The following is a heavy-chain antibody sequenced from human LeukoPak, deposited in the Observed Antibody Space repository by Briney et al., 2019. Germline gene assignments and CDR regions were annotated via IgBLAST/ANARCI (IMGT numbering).Heavy chain of an antibody. D-gene: IGHD2-2*01. CDR1: GFTFGSYG. CDR2: ISYDGSNK. J-gene: IGHJ4*02. Sequence: GGSLRLSCAASGFTFGSYGMHWVRQAPGKGLEWVAVISYDGSNKYYADSVKGRFTISRDNSKNTLYLQMNSLRAEDTAVYYCAKVVSRYCSSTSCPEDYWGQGTLVTVSS. V-gene: IGHV3-30*18. CDR3: AKVVSRYCSSTSCPEDY.